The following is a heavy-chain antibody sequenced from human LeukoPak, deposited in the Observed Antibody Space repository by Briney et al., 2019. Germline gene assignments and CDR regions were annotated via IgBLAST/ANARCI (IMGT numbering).Heavy chain of an antibody. CDR3: ARGSGYYDVLPVYYNKNWFDP. CDR1: GGSFSGSY. J-gene: IGHJ5*02. V-gene: IGHV4-34*01. CDR2: INHSGST. D-gene: IGHD3-9*01. Sequence: PSETLSLTCAVYGGSFSGSYWSWIRQPPGKGLEWIGEINHSGSTNYNPSLKSRVTLSVDTSKNQFSLKLTSVTAADTAVFYCARGSGYYDVLPVYYNKNWFDPWGKGTLVTVS.